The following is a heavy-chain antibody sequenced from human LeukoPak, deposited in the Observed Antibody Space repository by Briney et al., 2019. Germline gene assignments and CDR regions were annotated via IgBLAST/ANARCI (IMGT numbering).Heavy chain of an antibody. V-gene: IGHV1-18*01. CDR2: ISGYNGNT. Sequence: ASVKVSCKASGYTFTGNSITWVRQAPGQGLEWMGWISGYNGNTVYAQMFQDRVTMTTDTSTSTAYMEVTNLRSDDTAMYFCARSGHCSGADCYAEGIDYWGQGTLVTVSS. CDR3: ARSGHCSGADCYAEGIDY. J-gene: IGHJ4*02. D-gene: IGHD2-2*01. CDR1: GYTFTGNS.